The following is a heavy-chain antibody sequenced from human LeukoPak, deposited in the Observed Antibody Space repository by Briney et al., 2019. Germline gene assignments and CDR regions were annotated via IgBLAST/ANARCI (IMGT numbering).Heavy chain of an antibody. J-gene: IGHJ4*02. CDR2: LRGDGET. D-gene: IGHD3-16*01. V-gene: IGHV3-23*01. CDR1: GFILRDYA. Sequence: GGSLRHSCVPSGFILRDYAMSWVRQTPAGGLEWVSSLRGDGETFYTDSVKGRFTLSRDHSRNTVYLQLSNLRVEDTAVYYCAKASWVSSADAVLWGQGTLVTVS. CDR3: AKASWVSSADAVL.